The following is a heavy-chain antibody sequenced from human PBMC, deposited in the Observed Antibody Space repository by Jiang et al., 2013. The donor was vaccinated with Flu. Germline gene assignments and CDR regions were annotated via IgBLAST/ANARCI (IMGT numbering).Heavy chain of an antibody. V-gene: IGHV4-31*03. J-gene: IGHJ4*02. CDR3: AREGRVVGATHDVFDY. CDR2: LLHGST. D-gene: IGHD1-26*01. Sequence: GLVKPSQTPVPHLHCLWWLHQQWWLLLELDPPAPREGPGVDWVHLLHGSTYYNPSLKSRVTISVDTSKNQFSLKLSSVTAADTAVYYCAREGRVVGATHDVFDYWGQGTLVTVSS. CDR1: WLHQQWWLL.